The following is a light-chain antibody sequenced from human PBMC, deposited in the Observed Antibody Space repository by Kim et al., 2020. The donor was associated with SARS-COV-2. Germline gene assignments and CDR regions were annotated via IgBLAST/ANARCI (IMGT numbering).Light chain of an antibody. CDR1: NIGSKS. Sequence: APGRTARMTCGGNNIGSKSVPWYQQKPGQAPLLVISYDSDRPSGIPERFSGSNSGNTATLTITRVEAGDEADYYCQVWDSSSEFVVFGGGTKVTVL. CDR3: QVWDSSSEFVV. J-gene: IGLJ2*01. CDR2: YDS. V-gene: IGLV3-21*04.